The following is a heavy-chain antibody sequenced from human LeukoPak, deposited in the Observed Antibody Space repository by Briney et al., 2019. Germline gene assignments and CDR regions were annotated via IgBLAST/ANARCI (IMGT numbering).Heavy chain of an antibody. J-gene: IGHJ4*02. CDR1: GFTFSGYS. CDR2: ISVSTST. V-gene: IGHV3-48*01. Sequence: GGSLRLSCAASGFTFSGYSMNWVRQAPGKGLEWLSYISVSTSTYADSVKGRFTISRDDAKNSLYLQMSSLRAEDTAVYYCARDLWTHGSGSYDWGQGTLVTVSS. CDR3: ARDLWTHGSGSYD. D-gene: IGHD3-10*01.